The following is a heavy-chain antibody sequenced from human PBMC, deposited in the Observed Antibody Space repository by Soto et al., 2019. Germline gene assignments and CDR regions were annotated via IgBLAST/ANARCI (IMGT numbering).Heavy chain of an antibody. D-gene: IGHD2-15*01. CDR2: IYYSGST. Sequence: QLQLQESGPGLVKPSETLSLTCTVSGGSFSNSSYYWGWIRQPPGKGLEWIGSIYYSGSTYYNLSLKSRVTISVDTYKSQFFLKLSSVTAADTAVYFCASLPGYCSGDSCEIDYWGKGTLVTVSS. V-gene: IGHV4-39*01. J-gene: IGHJ4*02. CDR1: GGSFSNSSYY. CDR3: ASLPGYCSGDSCEIDY.